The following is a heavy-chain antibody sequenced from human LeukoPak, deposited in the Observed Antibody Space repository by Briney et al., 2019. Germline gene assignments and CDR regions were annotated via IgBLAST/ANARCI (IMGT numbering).Heavy chain of an antibody. V-gene: IGHV1-69*05. CDR3: ARENVMVRGAILYYFDY. CDR1: GGTFSSYA. J-gene: IGHJ4*02. D-gene: IGHD3-10*01. Sequence: SVKVSFKASGGTFSSYAISWVRQAPGQGLEWMGGNIPIFGTANYAQKFQGRVTITTDESTSTAYMELSSLRSEDTAVYYCARENVMVRGAILYYFDYWGQGTLVTVSS. CDR2: NIPIFGTA.